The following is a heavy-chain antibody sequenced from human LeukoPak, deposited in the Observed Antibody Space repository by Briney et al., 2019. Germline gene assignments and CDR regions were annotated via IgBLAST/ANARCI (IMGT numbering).Heavy chain of an antibody. CDR1: GFTFSSYA. CDR3: TREKSQSRNYYYYGMDV. CDR2: ISYDGSNK. J-gene: IGHJ6*02. Sequence: GGSLRLSCAASGFTFSSYAMHWVRQAPGKGLEWVAVISYDGSNKYYADSVKGRFTISRDNSKNTLYLQMHSLRAEDTAVYYCTREKSQSRNYYYYGMDVWGQGTTVTVS. V-gene: IGHV3-30*04.